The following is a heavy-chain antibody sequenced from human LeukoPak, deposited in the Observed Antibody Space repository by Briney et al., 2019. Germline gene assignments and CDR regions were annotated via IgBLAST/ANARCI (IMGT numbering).Heavy chain of an antibody. Sequence: GGSLRLSCAASGFTFSSYEMNWVRQAPGKGLEGVANINPAGRDTYYVDSVKGRFTISRDNVKKSTFLQMNSLRVEETAFYHCVRWGVTAGMQDWGQGTLVTVSS. D-gene: IGHD2-2*01. CDR1: GFTFSSYE. V-gene: IGHV3-7*01. CDR3: VRWGVTAGMQD. CDR2: INPAGRDT. J-gene: IGHJ4*02.